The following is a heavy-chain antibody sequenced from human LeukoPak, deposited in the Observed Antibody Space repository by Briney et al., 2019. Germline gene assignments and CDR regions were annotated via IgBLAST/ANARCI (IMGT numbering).Heavy chain of an antibody. CDR1: GGSMSPYH. J-gene: IGHJ4*02. D-gene: IGHD6-19*01. Sequence: PSETLSLTCTVSGGSMSPYHWGWIGQPPGKGRGWTGYIYCSGSTNYNPSLKSRVTISVDTSKNQFSLKLSSVTAADTAIYYCARAVSGRFDYWGQGTLVTVSS. V-gene: IGHV4-59*08. CDR2: IYCSGST. CDR3: ARAVSGRFDY.